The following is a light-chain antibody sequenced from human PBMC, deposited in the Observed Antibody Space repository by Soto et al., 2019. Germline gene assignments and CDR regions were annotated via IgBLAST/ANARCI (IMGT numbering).Light chain of an antibody. CDR2: SAS. Sequence: IVLSQSPGTLSLSPGERGTISSSASQNLGTLYLAWFQQKSGQAPRFFIYSASRRATGIPDMFTGSGSGTDFTLTINRVEPEDFEVYYCQQYRNWPRTFGQGTKVDIK. J-gene: IGKJ1*01. CDR1: QNLGTLY. V-gene: IGKV3-20*01. CDR3: QQYRNWPRT.